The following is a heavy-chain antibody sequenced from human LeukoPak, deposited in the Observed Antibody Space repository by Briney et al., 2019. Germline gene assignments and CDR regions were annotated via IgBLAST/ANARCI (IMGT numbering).Heavy chain of an antibody. Sequence: PSETLSLTCAVSGGSISNGGYSWSWIRQPPGKGLEWIGYIYHSGSTYYNPSLKSRVTISVDRSKNQFSLKLSSVTAADTAVYYCARGDVDTAMVFDYWGQGTLVTVSS. V-gene: IGHV4-30-2*01. CDR1: GGSISNGGYS. CDR2: IYHSGST. CDR3: ARGDVDTAMVFDY. J-gene: IGHJ4*02. D-gene: IGHD5-18*01.